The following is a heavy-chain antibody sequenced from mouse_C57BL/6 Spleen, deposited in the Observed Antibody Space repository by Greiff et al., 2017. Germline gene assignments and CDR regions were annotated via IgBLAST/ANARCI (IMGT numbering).Heavy chain of an antibody. CDR2: IDPNSGGT. J-gene: IGHJ1*03. V-gene: IGHV1-72*01. CDR1: GYTFTSYW. D-gene: IGHD1-1*01. CDR3: ARPYYGSSGYFDV. Sequence: QVQLQQPGAELVKPGASVKLSCKASGYTFTSYWMHWVKQRPGRGLEWIGRIDPNSGGTKYNKKFKSKATLTIDKPSSTAYMQLSSLTSEDSAVYYCARPYYGSSGYFDVWGTGTTVTVSS.